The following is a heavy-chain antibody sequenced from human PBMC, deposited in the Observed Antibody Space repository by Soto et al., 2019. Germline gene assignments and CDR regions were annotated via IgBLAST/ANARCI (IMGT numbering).Heavy chain of an antibody. Sequence: EVQLVESGGVVVQPGGSLRLSCAASGFTFDDYTMHWVRQAPGKGLEWVSLISWDGGSTYYADSVKGRFTISRDNSKNSLYLQMNSLRTEDTALYYCAKDISGGSYGLFDYWGQGTLVTVSS. D-gene: IGHD1-26*01. CDR3: AKDISGGSYGLFDY. CDR2: ISWDGGST. CDR1: GFTFDDYT. V-gene: IGHV3-43*01. J-gene: IGHJ4*02.